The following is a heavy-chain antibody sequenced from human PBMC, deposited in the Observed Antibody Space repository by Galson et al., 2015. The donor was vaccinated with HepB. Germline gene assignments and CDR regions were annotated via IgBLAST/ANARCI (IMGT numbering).Heavy chain of an antibody. D-gene: IGHD3-22*01. CDR1: GLTFSSYS. CDR3: ARGPGLDFDY. Sequence: SLRLSCAASGLTFSSYSMNWVRQAPGKGLEWVSSISSSSSYIYYADSIKGRFSISRDNAKNSLYLQMNSLRAEDTAVYFCARGPGLDFDYWGQGTLVTVSS. CDR2: ISSSSSYI. V-gene: IGHV3-21*01. J-gene: IGHJ4*02.